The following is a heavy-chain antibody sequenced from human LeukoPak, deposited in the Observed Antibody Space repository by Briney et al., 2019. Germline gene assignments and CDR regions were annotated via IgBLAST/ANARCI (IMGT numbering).Heavy chain of an antibody. Sequence: GGSLRLSCAASGFTFGSYAMSWVRQAPGKGLEWVSAISGSGGSTYYADSVKGRFTISRDNSKNTLYLQMNSLRAEDTAVYYCAKDRVAAAYPYYFDYWGQGTLVTVSS. D-gene: IGHD6-13*01. J-gene: IGHJ4*02. V-gene: IGHV3-23*01. CDR3: AKDRVAAAYPYYFDY. CDR2: ISGSGGST. CDR1: GFTFGSYA.